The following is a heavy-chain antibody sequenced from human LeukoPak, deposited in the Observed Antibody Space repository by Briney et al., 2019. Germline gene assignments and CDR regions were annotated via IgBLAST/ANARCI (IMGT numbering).Heavy chain of an antibody. CDR1: GGTFSSYT. CDR3: ARAVGATYWFDP. J-gene: IGHJ5*02. D-gene: IGHD1-26*01. CDR2: IIPIFGSA. V-gene: IGHV1-69*13. Sequence: GASVKVSCQASGGTFSSYTITWVRQAPGQGLEWMGGIIPIFGSANYAQKFQGRVTITADESTSTAYMELSSLRSEDTAVYYCARAVGATYWFDPWGQGTLVTVSS.